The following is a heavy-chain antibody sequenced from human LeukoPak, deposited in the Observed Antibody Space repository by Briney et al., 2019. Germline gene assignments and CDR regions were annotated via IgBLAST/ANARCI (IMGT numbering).Heavy chain of an antibody. J-gene: IGHJ4*02. CDR1: GFTFSSYE. Sequence: GGPLRLSCAASGFTFSSYEMNWVRQAPGKGLEWVSYISSSGSTIYYADSVKGRFTISRDNAKNSLYLQMNSLRAEDTAVYYCARDEVGATTEFDYWGQGTLVTVSS. CDR2: ISSSGSTI. D-gene: IGHD1-26*01. CDR3: ARDEVGATTEFDY. V-gene: IGHV3-48*03.